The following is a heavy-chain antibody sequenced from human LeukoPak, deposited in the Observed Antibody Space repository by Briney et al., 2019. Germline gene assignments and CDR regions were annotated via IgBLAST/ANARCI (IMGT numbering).Heavy chain of an antibody. J-gene: IGHJ4*02. D-gene: IGHD1-26*01. CDR3: ARGLVGATDPFDS. CDR2: INPNNGDT. CDR1: GYSFTGYF. V-gene: IGHV1-2*02. Sequence: EASVKVSCKASGYSFTGYFLHWVRQAPGQGLEWMGWINPNNGDTNYAQKFQGSVTMTRDTSIGTAYMELTRLRSDDTAVYYCARGLVGATDPFDSWGQGTLVTVSS.